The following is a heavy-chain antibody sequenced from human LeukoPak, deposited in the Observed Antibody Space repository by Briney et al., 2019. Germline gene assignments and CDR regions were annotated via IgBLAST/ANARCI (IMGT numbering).Heavy chain of an antibody. CDR3: ARDDTVSMDV. CDR1: GGSISIYY. V-gene: IGHV4-59*01. D-gene: IGHD4-17*01. J-gene: IGHJ6*02. CDR2: IYYSGST. Sequence: SETLSLSCTVSGGSISIYYWSWIRQPPGKGLEWIGYIYYSGSTNYNPSLKSRVTISVDTSKNQFSLKLSSVNAEDTAVYYCARDDTVSMDVWGQGTTVTVSS.